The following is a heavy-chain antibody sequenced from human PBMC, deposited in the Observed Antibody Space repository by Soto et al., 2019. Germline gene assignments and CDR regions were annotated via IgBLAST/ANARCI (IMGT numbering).Heavy chain of an antibody. CDR3: ARLRTLAAGGTRLWFDP. D-gene: IGHD6-13*01. J-gene: IGHJ5*02. V-gene: IGHV4-4*02. Sequence: SETLSLTCAVSGDSIISDKWWSWVRQPPGKGLEWIGEVYHSGNTNYNPSLKSRVIISVDKSKNQFSLKLSSVTAAGTAMYYCARLRTLAAGGTRLWFDPWGQGTLVTVSS. CDR1: GDSIISDKW. CDR2: VYHSGNT.